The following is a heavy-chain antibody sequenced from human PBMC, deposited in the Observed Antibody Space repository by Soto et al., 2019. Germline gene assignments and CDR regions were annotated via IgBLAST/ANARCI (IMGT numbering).Heavy chain of an antibody. CDR2: ISSDGSSR. Sequence: GGSLRLSCAASGFTFSTYPMYWVRQAPGKGLEWLAFISSDGSSRYYADSVKGRFTISRDNSKNTLYLQMSSLRVEDTAVYYCASRRGDGYFEYWGQGTLVTVSS. D-gene: IGHD2-21*01. CDR3: ASRRGDGYFEY. V-gene: IGHV3-30*04. CDR1: GFTFSTYP. J-gene: IGHJ4*02.